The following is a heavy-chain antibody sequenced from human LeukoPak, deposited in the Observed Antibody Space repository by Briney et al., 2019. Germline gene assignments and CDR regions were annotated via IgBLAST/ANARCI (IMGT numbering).Heavy chain of an antibody. CDR3: ARGSYSTSSPFDY. D-gene: IGHD6-6*01. V-gene: IGHV5-51*01. Sequence: IYPGDSDTRYSPSFQGQVTISADKSISTAYLQWSSLKASDTAMYYCARGSYSTSSPFDYWGQGTLVTVSS. J-gene: IGHJ4*02. CDR2: IYPGDSDT.